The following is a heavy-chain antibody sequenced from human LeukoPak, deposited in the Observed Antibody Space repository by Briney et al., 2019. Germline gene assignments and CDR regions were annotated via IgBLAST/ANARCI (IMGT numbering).Heavy chain of an antibody. CDR3: AKDGIPTPRKTTGIQLWLPSS. CDR1: GFTVSSNS. D-gene: IGHD5-18*01. Sequence: PGGSLRLSYIVSGFTVSSNSMSWVRQAPGKGLEWVAVISYDGSNKYYADSVKGRFTISRDNSKNTLYLQMNSLRAEDTAVYYCAKDGIPTPRKTTGIQLWLPSSWGQGTLVTVSS. J-gene: IGHJ5*02. V-gene: IGHV3-30*18. CDR2: ISYDGSNK.